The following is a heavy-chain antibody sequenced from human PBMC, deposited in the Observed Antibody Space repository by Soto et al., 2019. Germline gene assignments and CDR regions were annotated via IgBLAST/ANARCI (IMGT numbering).Heavy chain of an antibody. V-gene: IGHV5-10-1*01. Sequence: WVRQMPGKGLEWMGRIDPSDSYTNYSPSFQGHVTISADKSISTAYLQWSSLKASDTAMYYCARHGADIVVVPAAMDANDYYYCYGMDVWGQGTTVTVSS. CDR3: ARHGADIVVVPAAMDANDYYYCYGMDV. D-gene: IGHD2-2*01. J-gene: IGHJ6*02. CDR2: IDPSDSYT.